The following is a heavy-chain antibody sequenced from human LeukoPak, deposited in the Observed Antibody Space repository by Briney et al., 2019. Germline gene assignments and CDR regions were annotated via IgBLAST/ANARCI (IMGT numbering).Heavy chain of an antibody. V-gene: IGHV1-18*01. J-gene: IGHJ4*02. CDR3: AASGGPNTIFGVVH. CDR1: GYTFTSYG. Sequence: ASVKVSCKASGYTFTSYGISWVRQAPGQGLEWMGWISAYNGNTNYAQKLQGRVTMTTDTSTSTAYMELSSLRSEDTAVYYCAASGGPNTIFGVVHWGQGTLVTASS. CDR2: ISAYNGNT. D-gene: IGHD3-3*01.